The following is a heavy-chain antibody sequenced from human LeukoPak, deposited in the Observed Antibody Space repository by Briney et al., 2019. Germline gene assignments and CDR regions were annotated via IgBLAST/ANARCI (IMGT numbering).Heavy chain of an antibody. V-gene: IGHV1-18*01. CDR1: GYTFISYG. J-gene: IGHJ4*02. CDR2: ISAYNGNI. Sequence: ASVRVSCKASGYTFISYGIPWVRQAPGQGLEWLGWISAYNGNIDYAQKLQGRVTLTTDTSTSTAYMEVRSLRSDDTAVYYCASMSGYYPSYYFDYWGQGTLVTVSS. CDR3: ASMSGYYPSYYFDY. D-gene: IGHD3-3*01.